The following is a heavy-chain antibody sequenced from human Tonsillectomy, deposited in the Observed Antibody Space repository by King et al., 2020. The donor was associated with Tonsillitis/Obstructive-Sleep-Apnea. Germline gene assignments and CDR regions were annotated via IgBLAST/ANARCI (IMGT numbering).Heavy chain of an antibody. Sequence: VQLVESGGGVVQPGRSLRLSCAASGFTFSNYGMHWVRQSPGKGLEWVAVIWYDGSNKYYVDSEKGRFNNSRENSKNTLYLQMNSLRCDDTAVYYCARADRRCPFSFYYYAMDVWGQGTTVTGSS. CDR1: GFTFSNYG. J-gene: IGHJ6*02. CDR3: ARADRRCPFSFYYYAMDV. D-gene: IGHD3-16*02. V-gene: IGHV3-33*01. CDR2: IWYDGSNK.